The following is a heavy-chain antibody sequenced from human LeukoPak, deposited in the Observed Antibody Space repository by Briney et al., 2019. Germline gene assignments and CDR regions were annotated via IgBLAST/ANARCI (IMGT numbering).Heavy chain of an antibody. Sequence: PGGSLRLPCAASGFTFSSYAMSWVRQAPGKGLEWVSAISGSGGSTYYADSVKGRFTISRDNSKNTLYPQMNSLRAEDTAVYYCAKGPPQQWPSEELHYFDYWGQGTLVTVSS. CDR2: ISGSGGST. D-gene: IGHD6-19*01. CDR3: AKGPPQQWPSEELHYFDY. J-gene: IGHJ4*02. V-gene: IGHV3-23*01. CDR1: GFTFSSYA.